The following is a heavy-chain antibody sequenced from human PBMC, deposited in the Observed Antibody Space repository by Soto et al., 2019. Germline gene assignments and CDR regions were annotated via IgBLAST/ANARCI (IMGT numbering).Heavy chain of an antibody. Sequence: GGSLRLSCAASGFTFSSYGMHWVRQAPGKGLEWVAAISYDGSNKYYADSVKGRFTISRDNSKNTLYLQMNSLRAEDTAVYYCAKGWSKVVDYWGQGTLVTVSS. D-gene: IGHD2-21*01. V-gene: IGHV3-30*18. J-gene: IGHJ4*02. CDR1: GFTFSSYG. CDR3: AKGWSKVVDY. CDR2: ISYDGSNK.